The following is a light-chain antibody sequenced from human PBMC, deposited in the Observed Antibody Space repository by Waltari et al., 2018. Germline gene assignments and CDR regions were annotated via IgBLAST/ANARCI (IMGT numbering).Light chain of an antibody. CDR3: QEANSFPLT. CDR2: AAS. V-gene: IGKV1-12*01. CDR1: QGIRSL. J-gene: IGKJ4*01. Sequence: DIQMTQSPPSVSASVGDSVTITCRASQGIRSLLSWYQQKPGKAPKLLIYAASNLQSGVPSRFSGSDSGTEFTLTISSLQPEDVATYYCQEANSFPLTFGGGTKVEI.